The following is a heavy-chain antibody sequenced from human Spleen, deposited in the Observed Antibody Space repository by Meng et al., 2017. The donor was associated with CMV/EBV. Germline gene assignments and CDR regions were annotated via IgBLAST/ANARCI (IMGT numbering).Heavy chain of an antibody. CDR3: ASRSPMITFGGVIPHGMDV. V-gene: IGHV4-34*01. CDR1: GGSFNGYY. D-gene: IGHD3-16*02. Sequence: SETLSLTCTVFGGSFNGYYWTWIRQPPGKGLDWIGKINHGGYTDYNPSLKSRVTISVDTSKNQFSLKLSSVTAADTAVYYCASRSPMITFGGVIPHGMDVWGQGTTVTVSS. J-gene: IGHJ6*02. CDR2: INHGGYT.